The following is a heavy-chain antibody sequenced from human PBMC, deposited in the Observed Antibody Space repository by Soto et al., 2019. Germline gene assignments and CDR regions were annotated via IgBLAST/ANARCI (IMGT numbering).Heavy chain of an antibody. CDR1: GFTVSSNY. D-gene: IGHD6-6*01. CDR3: ARVLSSSWYYYYYMDV. Sequence: PGGSLRLSCAASGFTVSSNYMSWVRQAPGKGLEWVSVIYSGGSTYYADSVKGRFTISRHNSKNTLYLQMNSLRAEDTAVYYCARVLSSSWYYYYYMDVWGKGTTVTVSS. V-gene: IGHV3-53*04. J-gene: IGHJ6*03. CDR2: IYSGGST.